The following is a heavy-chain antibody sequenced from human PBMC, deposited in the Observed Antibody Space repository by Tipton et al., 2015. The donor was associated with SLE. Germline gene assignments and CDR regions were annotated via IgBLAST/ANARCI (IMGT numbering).Heavy chain of an antibody. J-gene: IGHJ4*02. Sequence: SLRLSCTVSGFTFSNYAFHWVRQAPGKGLEWVAVISYEGKTKFYADSVKGRFAISRDNSKRTLYLQMNGLRAEDTAVYYCAKDKGVTALDFWGQGTLVTVSS. CDR1: GFTFSNYA. D-gene: IGHD2-21*02. CDR3: AKDKGVTALDF. V-gene: IGHV3-30*09. CDR2: ISYEGKTK.